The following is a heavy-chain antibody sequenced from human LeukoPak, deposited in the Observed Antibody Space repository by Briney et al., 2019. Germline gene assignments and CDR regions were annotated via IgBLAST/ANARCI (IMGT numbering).Heavy chain of an antibody. CDR1: GFTFSSYG. Sequence: PGGSLRLSCAASGFTFSSYGMHWVRQAPGKGLEWVAFIRYDGSNKYYAGSVKGRFTISRDNSKNALNLQMNSLRPEDTAVYYCAGVTNAFDIWGQGTMVTVSS. CDR2: IRYDGSNK. CDR3: AGVTNAFDI. J-gene: IGHJ3*02. V-gene: IGHV3-30*02.